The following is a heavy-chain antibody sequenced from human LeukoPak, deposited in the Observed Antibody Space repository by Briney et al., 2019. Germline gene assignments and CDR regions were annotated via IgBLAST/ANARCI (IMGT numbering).Heavy chain of an antibody. Sequence: PGGSLRLSCAASGFTFSSYGMHWVRQAPGKGLEWMAFISYDGSNKYYADSVKGRFTISRDNAKNSLYLQMNSLRAEDTAVYYCAREETTMVRGVLQYYYYYYMDVWGKGTTVTISS. CDR3: AREETTMVRGVLQYYYYYYMDV. D-gene: IGHD3-10*01. CDR1: GFTFSSYG. V-gene: IGHV3-30*03. J-gene: IGHJ6*03. CDR2: ISYDGSNK.